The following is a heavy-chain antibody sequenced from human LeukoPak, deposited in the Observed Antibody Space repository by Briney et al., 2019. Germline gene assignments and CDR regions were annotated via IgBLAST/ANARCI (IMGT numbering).Heavy chain of an antibody. J-gene: IGHJ5*02. Sequence: SQTLSLTCAVSGGSISSGGYPWSWIRQPPGKGLEWIGYIYHSGSTYYNPSLKSRVTISVDRSKNQFSLKLSSVAAADTAVYYCARGGTTVTTWFDPWGQGTLVTVSS. CDR2: IYHSGST. V-gene: IGHV4-30-2*01. D-gene: IGHD4-11*01. CDR1: GGSISSGGYP. CDR3: ARGGTTVTTWFDP.